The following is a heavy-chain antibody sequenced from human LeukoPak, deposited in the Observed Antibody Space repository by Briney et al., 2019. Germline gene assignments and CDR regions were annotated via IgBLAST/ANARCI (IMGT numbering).Heavy chain of an antibody. CDR1: GFTFSSSA. CDR2: ISASGGST. J-gene: IGHJ4*02. V-gene: IGHV3-23*01. Sequence: AGGSLRLSCAASGFTFSSSAMSWVRQVPGKGLEWVSGISASGGSTSYADSVRGRFTISRDNSKNTLYLQMNSLRAEDTAVYYCAKDHRSGGPPFYFDYWGQGTLVTVSS. CDR3: AKDHRSGGPPFYFDY.